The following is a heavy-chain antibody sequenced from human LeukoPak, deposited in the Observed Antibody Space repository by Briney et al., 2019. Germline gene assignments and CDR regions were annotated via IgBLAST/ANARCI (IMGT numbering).Heavy chain of an antibody. CDR1: GFTFSSYS. V-gene: IGHV3-48*01. J-gene: IGHJ4*02. CDR2: ISSSSSTI. Sequence: GGSLRLSCAASGFTFSSYSMNWVRQAPGKGLEWVSYISSSSSTIYYADSVKGRFTISRDNAKNSLYLQMNSLRAEDTAVYYCARMVRGVILMEYFDYWGQGTLVTVSS. CDR3: ARMVRGVILMEYFDY. D-gene: IGHD3-10*01.